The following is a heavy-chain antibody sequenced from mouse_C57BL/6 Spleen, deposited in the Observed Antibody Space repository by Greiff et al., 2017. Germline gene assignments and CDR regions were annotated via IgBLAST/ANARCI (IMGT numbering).Heavy chain of an antibody. CDR2: INPSNGGT. Sequence: VQLQQPGTELVKPGASVKLSCKASGYTFTSYWMHWVKQRPGQGLEWIGNINPSNGGTNYNEKFKSKATLTVDKSSSTAYMQLSSLASEDSAVYYCAREAGNWGYFDGWGTGTTVTVSS. J-gene: IGHJ1*03. CDR3: AREAGNWGYFDG. CDR1: GYTFTSYW. D-gene: IGHD4-1*01. V-gene: IGHV1-53*01.